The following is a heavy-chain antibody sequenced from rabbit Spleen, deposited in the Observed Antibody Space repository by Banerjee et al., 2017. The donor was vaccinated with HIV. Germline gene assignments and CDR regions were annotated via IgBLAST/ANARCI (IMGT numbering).Heavy chain of an antibody. V-gene: IGHV1S45*01. CDR3: ARDTSSSFSSYGMDL. D-gene: IGHD1-1*01. CDR2: IYTGDGSA. Sequence: EQLEESGGGLVKPEGSLTLTCKASGVSLSDKDVMCWVRQAPGRGLEWIGCIYTGDGSAYYASWAKGRFTISKTSSTTVTLQMTSLTAADTATYFCARDTSSSFSSYGMDLWGQGTLVTVS. J-gene: IGHJ6*01. CDR1: GVSLSDKDV.